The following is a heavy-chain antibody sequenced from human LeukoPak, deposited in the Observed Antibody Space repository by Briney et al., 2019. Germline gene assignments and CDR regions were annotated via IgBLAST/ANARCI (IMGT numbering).Heavy chain of an antibody. Sequence: KPSETLSLACTISSGSINNSYWSWIRQPPGKGLEWIGCISYSGSTNYNPSLKSRVIISVDTSKTQFSLKMRSVTAADTAVYYCARKYYDILTGYTAVDVWGQGTTVTVSS. CDR2: ISYSGST. CDR1: SGSINNSY. CDR3: ARKYYDILTGYTAVDV. V-gene: IGHV4-59*01. J-gene: IGHJ6*02. D-gene: IGHD3-9*01.